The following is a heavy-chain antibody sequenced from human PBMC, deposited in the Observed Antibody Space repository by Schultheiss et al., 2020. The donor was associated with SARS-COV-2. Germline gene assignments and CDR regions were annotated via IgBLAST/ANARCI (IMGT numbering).Heavy chain of an antibody. V-gene: IGHV4-4*08. CDR1: GGSISSYY. Sequence: GSLRLSCTVSGGSISSYYWSWIRQPPGKGLEWIGRIYTSGSTYYNPSLKSRVTISVDTSKNQFSLKLSSVTAADTAVYYCAREGNMYGPDFESWGQGFLVTVSS. CDR2: IYTSGST. D-gene: IGHD1/OR15-1a*01. CDR3: AREGNMYGPDFES. J-gene: IGHJ4*02.